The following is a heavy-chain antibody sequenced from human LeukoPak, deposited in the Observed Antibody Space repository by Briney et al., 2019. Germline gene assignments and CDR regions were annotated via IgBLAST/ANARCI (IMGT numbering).Heavy chain of an antibody. V-gene: IGHV3-7*01. CDR1: GFTFSSYW. CDR2: IKQDGSEK. J-gene: IGHJ4*02. CDR3: ARREYSSPPGVDS. D-gene: IGHD6-6*01. Sequence: GGSLRLSCAASGFTFSSYWMSWVRQAPGKGLEWVASIKQDGSEKYYVDSVKGRFTISRDNAKNSLYLQMNSLRAEDTAVYYCARREYSSPPGVDSWGQGTLVTVSS.